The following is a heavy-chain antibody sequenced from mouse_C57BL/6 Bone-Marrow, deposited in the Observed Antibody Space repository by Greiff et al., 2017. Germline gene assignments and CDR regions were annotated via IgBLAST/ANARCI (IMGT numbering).Heavy chain of an antibody. J-gene: IGHJ2*01. V-gene: IGHV1-85*01. Sequence: VHLVESGPELVKPGASVTLSCKASGYTFTSYDINWVKQRPGQGLEWIGWIYPRAGSPKYNEKFKGKATLTVDTSSSTAYMELHGLTSEDYAVYFCTRGGTVSLDYWGKGTTLTVSS. D-gene: IGHD1-1*01. CDR3: TRGGTVSLDY. CDR2: IYPRAGSP. CDR1: GYTFTSYD.